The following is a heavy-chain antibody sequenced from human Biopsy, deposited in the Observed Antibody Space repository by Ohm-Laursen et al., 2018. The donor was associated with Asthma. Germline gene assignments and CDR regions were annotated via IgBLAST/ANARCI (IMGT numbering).Heavy chain of an antibody. Sequence: GTLSLTCVVSGDAMSTSGSYRGWIRQSPGKGLEWIGSIYYSGRTYYNPSLESRVTISADTSKNHFSLKVTSVTAADTAVYYCARAVSSSSYWYFDLWGRGDLVTVSS. CDR1: GDAMSTSGSY. V-gene: IGHV4-39*02. CDR3: ARAVSSSSYWYFDL. J-gene: IGHJ2*01. CDR2: IYYSGRT. D-gene: IGHD6-6*01.